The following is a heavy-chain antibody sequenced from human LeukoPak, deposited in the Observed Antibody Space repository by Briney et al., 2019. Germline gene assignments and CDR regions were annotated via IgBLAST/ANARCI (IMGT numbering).Heavy chain of an antibody. CDR3: AGLVVGTATIDY. J-gene: IGHJ4*02. CDR2: IFYSGST. Sequence: SETLSLTCTVSGGSISSSSYYWGWIRQPPGKGLEWMGNIFYSGSTYYNPSLKSRVTISVDTSKNQFSLKLSSVTAADTAVYYCAGLVVGTATIDYWGQGTLVTVSS. D-gene: IGHD2-21*02. V-gene: IGHV4-39*01. CDR1: GGSISSSSYY.